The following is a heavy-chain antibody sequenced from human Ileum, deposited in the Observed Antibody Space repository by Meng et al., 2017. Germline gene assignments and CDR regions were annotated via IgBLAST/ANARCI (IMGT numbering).Heavy chain of an antibody. V-gene: IGHV4-30-4*01. D-gene: IGHD3-9*01. J-gene: IGHJ4*02. CDR1: GGSISSGDYY. Sequence: QVQLQDSGPGLVKPSQTLSLTCTVSGGSISSGDYYWSWIRQPPGKGLEWIGYIYYSGNTYYNPSLKSRVTISVDTPKNQFSLKLSSVTAADTAVYYCASYDLFTGFGFDYWGQGTLVTVSS. CDR3: ASYDLFTGFGFDY. CDR2: IYYSGNT.